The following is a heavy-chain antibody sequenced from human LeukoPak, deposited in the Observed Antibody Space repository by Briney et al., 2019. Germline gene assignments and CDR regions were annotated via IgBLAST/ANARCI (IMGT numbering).Heavy chain of an antibody. Sequence: GASVKVSCKASGGTFSSYGISWVRQAPGQGLEWMGGIIPSFGTANYAQKFQGRVTVTADESTSTAYMELSSLRSEDTAMYYCARLSTGGYYYGSGFDYWGQGTPVTVSS. V-gene: IGHV1-69*13. J-gene: IGHJ4*02. CDR2: IIPSFGTA. D-gene: IGHD3-10*01. CDR3: ARLSTGGYYYGSGFDY. CDR1: GGTFSSYG.